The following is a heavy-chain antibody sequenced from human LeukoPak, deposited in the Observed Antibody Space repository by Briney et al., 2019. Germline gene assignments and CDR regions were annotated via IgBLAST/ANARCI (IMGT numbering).Heavy chain of an antibody. CDR2: IYYRGNT. Sequence: SQTLSLTCTVSGGSISSGHYYWTWIRQHPGKGLEWIGYIYYRGNTYSNPSLTGRLTISVDTSKNQFSLRLSSVTAADTAVYYCARSSVTADDFYYYYMDVWGKGTTVTVSS. V-gene: IGHV4-31*03. CDR1: GGSISSGHYY. D-gene: IGHD1-20*01. J-gene: IGHJ6*03. CDR3: ARSSVTADDFYYYYMDV.